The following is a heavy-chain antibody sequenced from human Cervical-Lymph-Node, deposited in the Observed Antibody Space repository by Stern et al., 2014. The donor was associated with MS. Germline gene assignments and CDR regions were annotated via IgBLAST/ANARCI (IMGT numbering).Heavy chain of an antibody. CDR1: GFTFRSYN. D-gene: IGHD4-17*01. CDR3: AKGAPRTTHSLGD. V-gene: IGHV3-21*01. CDR2: ISRSSTDI. Sequence: VQLVESGGGLVKPGGSLRLSCAGSGFTFRSYNMNWVRQAPGKGLEWVAYISRSSTDIYYSDSMKGRFTISRDDATNSLFLQMNSLRADDTAVYFCAKGAPRTTHSLGDWGQGTLVTVSS. J-gene: IGHJ1*01.